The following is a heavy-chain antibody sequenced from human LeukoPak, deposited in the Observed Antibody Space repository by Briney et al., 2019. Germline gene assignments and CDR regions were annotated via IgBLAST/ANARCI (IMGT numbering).Heavy chain of an antibody. CDR3: ARDGTMVQGVIY. Sequence: PSETLSLTCTVSGGSISSSSYYWSWIRQPPGKGLEWIGEINHSGSTNYNPSLKSRVTISVDTSKNQFSLKLSSVTAADTAVYYCARDGTMVQGVIYWGQGTLVTVSS. D-gene: IGHD3-10*01. J-gene: IGHJ4*02. CDR1: GGSISSSSYY. V-gene: IGHV4-39*07. CDR2: INHSGST.